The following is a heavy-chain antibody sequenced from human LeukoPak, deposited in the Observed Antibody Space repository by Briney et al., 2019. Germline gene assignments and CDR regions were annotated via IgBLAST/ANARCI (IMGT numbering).Heavy chain of an antibody. Sequence: GSLRLSCAASGFTFSSYAMSWIRQPPGKGLEWIGYIYYSGSTNYNPSLKSRVTISVDTSKNQFSLRLNSVTTADTAVYYCARMGAIAGASANVDFWGQGTLVTVSS. D-gene: IGHD4/OR15-4a*01. CDR1: GFTFSSYA. V-gene: IGHV4-59*01. CDR3: ARMGAIAGASANVDF. J-gene: IGHJ4*02. CDR2: IYYSGST.